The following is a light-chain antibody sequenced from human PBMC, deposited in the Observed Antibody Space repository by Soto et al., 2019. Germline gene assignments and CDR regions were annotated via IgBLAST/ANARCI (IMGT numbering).Light chain of an antibody. CDR2: DAS. CDR3: QQYGSSPLT. CDR1: QSLSSSY. V-gene: IGKV3D-20*01. Sequence: EIVFTQSPATLSFSPGERATLSCGASQSLSSSYLAWYQQKPGLAPRLLIYDASSRATGIPDRFSGSGSGTDFTLTISRLEPEDFAVYYCQQYGSSPLTFGGGTK. J-gene: IGKJ4*01.